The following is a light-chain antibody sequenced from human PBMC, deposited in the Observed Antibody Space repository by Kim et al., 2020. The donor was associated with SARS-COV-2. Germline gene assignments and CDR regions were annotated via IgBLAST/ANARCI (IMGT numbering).Light chain of an antibody. Sequence: KTVTISCTRSRGSTASHYVQWYQQRPGSAPTTVIYEYYQRPSGVPDRFSGSIDRSSNSASLTISGLKTEDEADYYCQSYDNSNPWVFGGGTQLTVL. CDR3: QSYDNSNPWV. V-gene: IGLV6-57*03. CDR2: EYY. CDR1: RGSTASHY. J-gene: IGLJ3*02.